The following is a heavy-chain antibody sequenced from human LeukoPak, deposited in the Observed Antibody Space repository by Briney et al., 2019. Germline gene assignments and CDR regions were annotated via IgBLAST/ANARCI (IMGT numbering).Heavy chain of an antibody. J-gene: IGHJ1*01. Sequence: SETLSLTCAVYGGSFSGYYWSWIRQPPGKGLEWIGEINHSGSTNYNPSLKSRVTISVDTSKNQFSLKLGSVTAADTAVYYCAREYSSGWYSGAEYFQHWGQGTLVTVSS. D-gene: IGHD6-19*01. V-gene: IGHV4-34*01. CDR1: GGSFSGYY. CDR3: AREYSSGWYSGAEYFQH. CDR2: INHSGST.